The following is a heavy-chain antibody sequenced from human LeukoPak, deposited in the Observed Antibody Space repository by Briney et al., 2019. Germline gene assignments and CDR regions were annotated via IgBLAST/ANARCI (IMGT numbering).Heavy chain of an antibody. V-gene: IGHV3-48*02. Sequence: PGGSLRLSCAASGFTFSGYSMNWVRQAPGKGREWVSYISGDNNNMYYTASVKGRFTISRDNAKNSLYLQMNSLRDGDTAVYYCARILRGSGSYGAFDIWGQGTMVSVSS. CDR3: ARILRGSGSYGAFDI. CDR2: ISGDNNNM. CDR1: GFTFSGYS. J-gene: IGHJ3*02. D-gene: IGHD3-10*01.